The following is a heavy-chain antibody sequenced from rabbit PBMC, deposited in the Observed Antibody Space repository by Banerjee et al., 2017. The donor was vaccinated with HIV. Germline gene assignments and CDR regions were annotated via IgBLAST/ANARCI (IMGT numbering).Heavy chain of an antibody. D-gene: IGHD4-1*01. Sequence: QEQLEESGGDLVKPEGSLTLTCTASGFSFSIGYVMCWVRQAPGKGLDWIGCIDAGSSGSTWYASWAKGRFTITKTSSTTVALQMTSLTAADMATYFCARDLAGVIGWNFDLWGPGTLVTVS. CDR2: IDAGSSGST. V-gene: IGHV1S45*01. CDR3: ARDLAGVIGWNFDL. J-gene: IGHJ4*01. CDR1: GFSFSIGYV.